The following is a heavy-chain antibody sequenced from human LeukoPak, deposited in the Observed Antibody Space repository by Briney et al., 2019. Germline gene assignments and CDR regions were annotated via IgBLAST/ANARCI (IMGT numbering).Heavy chain of an antibody. CDR1: GGSFSGYY. CDR2: INHSGST. V-gene: IGHV4-34*01. Sequence: SETLSLTCAVYGGSFSGYYWSWIRQPPGKGLEWIGEINHSGSTNYNPSLKSRVTISVDTSKNQFSLKLSSVTAADTAVYYCASSPQLRYFDWLLSGEVGFDHWGQGTLVTVSS. J-gene: IGHJ4*02. D-gene: IGHD3-9*01. CDR3: ASSPQLRYFDWLLSGEVGFDH.